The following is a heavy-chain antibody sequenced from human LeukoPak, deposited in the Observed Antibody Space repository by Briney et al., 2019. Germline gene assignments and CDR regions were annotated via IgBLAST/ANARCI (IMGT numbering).Heavy chain of an antibody. D-gene: IGHD3-22*01. CDR1: GISFSSYW. CDR2: TKYDVTHK. J-gene: IGHJ4*02. CDR3: ASSHDSSGND. V-gene: IGHV3-7*01. Sequence: GGSLRLSCVASGISFSSYWMAWVRQAPGKGLEWVDNTKYDVTHKFYADSVKGRFTISRDNAKNSLFLEMNSLRADDTAVYFCASSHDSSGNDWGQGTLVTVSS.